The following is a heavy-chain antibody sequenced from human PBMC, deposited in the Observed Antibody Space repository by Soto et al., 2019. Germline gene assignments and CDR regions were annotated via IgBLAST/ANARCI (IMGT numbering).Heavy chain of an antibody. Sequence: ASVKVSCKASGYTFTGYYMHWVRQAPGQGLEWMGWMNPNSGNTGYAQKFQGRVTMTRNTSISTAYMELSSLRSEDTAVYYCARGEQQLATDFDYWGQGTLVTVSS. D-gene: IGHD6-13*01. V-gene: IGHV1-8*02. J-gene: IGHJ4*02. CDR1: GYTFTGYY. CDR3: ARGEQQLATDFDY. CDR2: MNPNSGNT.